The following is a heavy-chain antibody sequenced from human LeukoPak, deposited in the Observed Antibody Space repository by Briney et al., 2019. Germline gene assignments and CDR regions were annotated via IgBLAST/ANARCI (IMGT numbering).Heavy chain of an antibody. CDR2: ISYDGSHK. J-gene: IGHJ4*02. CDR3: AKDESYSGGY. CDR1: GFTFSNYA. Sequence: PGRSLRLSCAASGFTFSNYAMHWVRQAPGKGLEWVALISYDGSHKYYADSVKGRFTISRDNSKNTLYLQMNSLGAEDTAVYYRAKDESYSGGYWGQGILVTVSS. D-gene: IGHD1-26*01. V-gene: IGHV3-30*18.